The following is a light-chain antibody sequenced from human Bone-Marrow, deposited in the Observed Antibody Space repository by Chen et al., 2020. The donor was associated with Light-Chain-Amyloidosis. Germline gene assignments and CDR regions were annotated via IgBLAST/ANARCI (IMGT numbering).Light chain of an antibody. CDR3: QSADSSGTYEVI. CDR1: DLPTKY. J-gene: IGLJ2*01. Sequence: SYELTQPPSVSVSPGQTARITCSGDDLPTKYAYWYQQKPGQAPVLVIHIDTERPSGISERFSGSRSGTTATLTIRGVQAEDEADYHCQSADSSGTYEVIFGGGTKLTVL. V-gene: IGLV3-25*03. CDR2: IDT.